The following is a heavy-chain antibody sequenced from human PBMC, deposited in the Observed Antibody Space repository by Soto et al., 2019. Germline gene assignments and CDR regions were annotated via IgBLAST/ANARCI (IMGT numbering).Heavy chain of an antibody. CDR2: IYYSGST. D-gene: IGHD3-3*01. CDR3: TKSPYYDFWSGYHFDY. J-gene: IGHJ4*02. Sequence: SETLSLTCTVSGGSISSSSYYWGWIRQPPGKGLEWIGSIYYSGSTYYNPSLKSRVTISVDTSKNQFSLKLSSVTAADTAVYYCTKSPYYDFWSGYHFDYWGQGTLVTVSS. V-gene: IGHV4-39*01. CDR1: GGSISSSSYY.